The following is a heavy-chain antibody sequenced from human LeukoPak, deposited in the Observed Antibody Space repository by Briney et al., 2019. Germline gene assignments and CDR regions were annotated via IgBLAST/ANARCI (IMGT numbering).Heavy chain of an antibody. V-gene: IGHV4-59*13. Sequence: SETLSLTCTVSGDSISNYYWNWIRQPPGKGLEWIEYIYYSGSTNYNPSLKSRVTISVDTSKNQFSLKLTSVTAADTAVYYCARDAGGYSYGNFDYWGQGTLVIVSS. CDR3: ARDAGGYSYGNFDY. J-gene: IGHJ4*02. CDR1: GDSISNYY. CDR2: IYYSGST. D-gene: IGHD5-18*01.